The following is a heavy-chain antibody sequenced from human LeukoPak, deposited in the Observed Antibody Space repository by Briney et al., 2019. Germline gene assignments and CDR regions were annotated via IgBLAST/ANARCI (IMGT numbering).Heavy chain of an antibody. CDR2: ISAVNGDI. V-gene: IGHV1-18*04. D-gene: IGHD5-24*01. J-gene: IGHJ4*02. CDR1: GYTFDNYH. Sequence: ASVKVSCKASGYTFDNYHVHWVRQAPGRGLEWMGWISAVNGDIHPAQKFQDRVTLTTDTSTSTAYMELRSLRSDDTAVYYCAKDYNYVPDYWGQGTLITVSS. CDR3: AKDYNYVPDY.